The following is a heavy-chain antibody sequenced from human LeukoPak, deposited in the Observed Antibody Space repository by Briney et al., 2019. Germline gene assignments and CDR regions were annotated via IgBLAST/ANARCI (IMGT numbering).Heavy chain of an antibody. CDR2: IYYSGST. D-gene: IGHD6-19*01. J-gene: IGHJ4*02. CDR1: GGSISSYY. CDR3: ARDDSSGWSGHDY. V-gene: IGHV4-59*01. Sequence: SSETLSLTCTVSGGSISSYYWSWIRQPPGEGLEWIGYIYYSGSTNYNPSLKSRVTISVDTSKNQFSLKLSSVTAADTAVYYCARDDSSGWSGHDYWGQGILVTVSS.